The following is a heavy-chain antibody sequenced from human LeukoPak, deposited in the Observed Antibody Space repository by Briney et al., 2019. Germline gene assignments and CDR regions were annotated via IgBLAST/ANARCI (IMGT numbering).Heavy chain of an antibody. CDR3: ASGEYSYGGGQGIYYFDY. D-gene: IGHD5-18*01. J-gene: IGHJ4*02. CDR2: IYPGDSDT. CDR1: GYSFTSYW. V-gene: IGHV5-51*01. Sequence: GESLKISCKGSGYSFTSYWIGWVRQMPGKGLEWMGIIYPGDSDTRYSPSFQGQVTISADKSISTAYLQWSSLKASDTAMYYCASGEYSYGGGQGIYYFDYWGQGTLVTVSS.